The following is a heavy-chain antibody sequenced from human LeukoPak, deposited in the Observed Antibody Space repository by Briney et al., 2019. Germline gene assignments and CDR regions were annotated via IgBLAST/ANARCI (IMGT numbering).Heavy chain of an antibody. D-gene: IGHD3-10*01. CDR2: MNPNSGNT. CDR1: GYTFTTYD. V-gene: IGHV1-8*01. J-gene: IGHJ4*02. Sequence: GASVKVSCKASGYTFTTYDINWVRQATGQGLEWMGWMNPNSGNTGYAQKFQARVTMTRNTSMSTAYMELSSLRSEDTAVYYCARANYYGSGKKDLDYWGQGTLVTVSS. CDR3: ARANYYGSGKKDLDY.